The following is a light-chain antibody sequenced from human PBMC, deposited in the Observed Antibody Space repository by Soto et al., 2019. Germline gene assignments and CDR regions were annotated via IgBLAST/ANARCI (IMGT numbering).Light chain of an antibody. V-gene: IGKV3D-15*01. Sequence: ILMTQSPGTLSLSLGETATLSCGASQSVSSNLAWYQQNPGQAPRLLIDGASTRATDITARFSGSGSGTEFTLTISGLQSEEFAVYYCQQYHNWVTFG. CDR3: QQYHNWVT. CDR1: QSVSSN. J-gene: IGKJ3*01. CDR2: GAS.